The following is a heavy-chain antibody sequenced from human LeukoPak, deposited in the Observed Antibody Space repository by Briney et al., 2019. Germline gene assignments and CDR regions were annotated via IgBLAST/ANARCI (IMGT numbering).Heavy chain of an antibody. CDR2: LYPTGNT. J-gene: IGHJ1*01. CDR3: AREHMVRGVINR. Sequence: SETLSLTCTVSGASISSYYWSWIRQSAGKGLEWIGRLYPTGNTKYNPSLESRVTVSVDTSKNQFSLKLSSVTAADTAVYYCAREHMVRGVINRWGQGALVTVSS. CDR1: GASISSYY. D-gene: IGHD3-10*01. V-gene: IGHV4-4*07.